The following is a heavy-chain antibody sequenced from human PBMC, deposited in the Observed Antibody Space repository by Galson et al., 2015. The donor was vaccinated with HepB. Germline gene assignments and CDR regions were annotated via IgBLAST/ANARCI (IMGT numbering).Heavy chain of an antibody. CDR2: INQDEGI. V-gene: IGHV4-34*01. CDR3: ARGFFGVVGAEH. D-gene: IGHD3-3*01. Sequence: EWIGEINQDEGISYNPSLNGRVVISLDTAKNQFSLRLSSVTAADTALYYCARGFFGVVGAEHWGQGTLVTVST. J-gene: IGHJ1*01.